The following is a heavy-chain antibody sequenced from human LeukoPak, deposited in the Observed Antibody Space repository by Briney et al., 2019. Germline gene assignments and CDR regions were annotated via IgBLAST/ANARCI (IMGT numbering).Heavy chain of an antibody. J-gene: IGHJ6*02. CDR1: GGSISSGDYF. Sequence: PSETLSLTCTVSGGSISSGDYFWRWLRQPPGKGLEWIGDIYYSESTYYNPSLKSRVTISVDTSKNQSSLKLSSVTAADTAVYYCARERCSGGSCYGSGMDVWGQGTTVTVSS. CDR3: ARERCSGGSCYGSGMDV. D-gene: IGHD2-15*01. CDR2: IYYSEST. V-gene: IGHV4-30-4*01.